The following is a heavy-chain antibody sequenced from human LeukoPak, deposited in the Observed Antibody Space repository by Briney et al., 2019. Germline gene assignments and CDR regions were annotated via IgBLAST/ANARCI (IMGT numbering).Heavy chain of an antibody. Sequence: ASVKVSCKASGYTFTGYYMHWVRQAPGQGLEWMGWINPNSGGTYYAQNFQGRVTMTRDTSISTAYMALRRLSSDDAAVYYCARVRDGAVDGEFHFWGQGTLVTVSS. CDR3: ARVRDGAVDGEFHF. V-gene: IGHV1-2*02. D-gene: IGHD2-21*01. CDR1: GYTFTGYY. J-gene: IGHJ4*02. CDR2: INPNSGGT.